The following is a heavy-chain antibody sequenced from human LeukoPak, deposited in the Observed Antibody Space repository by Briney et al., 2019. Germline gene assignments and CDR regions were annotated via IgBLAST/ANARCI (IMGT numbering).Heavy chain of an antibody. CDR3: ARRAGAYSHPYDY. J-gene: IGHJ4*02. D-gene: IGHD4/OR15-4a*01. Sequence: SGGSLRLSCAVSGFTFSSHGMHWVRQAPGKGLEWVAFIRYDGSNKYYADSVKGRFTISRDNSKNTLYLQMNSLRAEDTAVYYCARRAGAYSHPYDYWGQGTLVTVSS. CDR1: GFTFSSHG. V-gene: IGHV3-30*02. CDR2: IRYDGSNK.